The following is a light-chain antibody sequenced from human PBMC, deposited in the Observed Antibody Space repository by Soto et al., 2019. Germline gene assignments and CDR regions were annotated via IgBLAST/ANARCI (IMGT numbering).Light chain of an antibody. V-gene: IGKV3-11*01. Sequence: EIVLTQSPATLSLSPGERATLSCRASQSVSSNLAWYQQKPGQAPRLLIYDASNRATGIPARFSGSGSGTDFTLTISSLEPEDCAVYYWQRGDTFGQGTRRAIK. CDR1: QSVSSN. J-gene: IGKJ5*01. CDR2: DAS. CDR3: QRGDT.